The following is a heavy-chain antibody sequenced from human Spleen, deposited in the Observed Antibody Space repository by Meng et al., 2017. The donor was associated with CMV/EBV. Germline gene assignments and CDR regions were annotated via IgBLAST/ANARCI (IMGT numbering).Heavy chain of an antibody. V-gene: IGHV4-34*01. D-gene: IGHD3-10*01. CDR3: ARVNPAVGSGSYYFDY. J-gene: IGHJ4*02. Sequence: VPLQQWGAGLLKPSETLSLPCAVYGGSFSGYYWSWIRQPPGKGLEWIGEINHSGSTNYNPSLKSRVTISVDTSKNQFSLKLSSVTAADTAVYYCARVNPAVGSGSYYFDYWGQGTLVTVSS. CDR2: INHSGST. CDR1: GGSFSGYY.